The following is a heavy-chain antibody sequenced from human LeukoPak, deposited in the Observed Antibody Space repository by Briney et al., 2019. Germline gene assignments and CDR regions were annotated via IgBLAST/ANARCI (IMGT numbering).Heavy chain of an antibody. CDR2: IYPGDSDT. CDR3: ARPRAHDSSGYLPLYFDY. D-gene: IGHD3-22*01. J-gene: IGHJ4*02. Sequence: ESLKISCKGSGYSFTSYWIGWVRQMPGKGLEWLGIIYPGDSDTRYSPSFQGQVTISADKSISTAYLQWSSLEASDSAMYYCARPRAHDSSGYLPLYFDYWGQGALSPSPQ. CDR1: GYSFTSYW. V-gene: IGHV5-51*01.